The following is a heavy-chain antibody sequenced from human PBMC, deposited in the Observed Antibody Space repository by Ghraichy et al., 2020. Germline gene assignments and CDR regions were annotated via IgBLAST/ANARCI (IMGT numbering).Heavy chain of an antibody. V-gene: IGHV4-39*01. J-gene: IGHJ6*02. Sequence: GSLRLSCSVSGGSVSSSSYYWDWIRQAPGKGLEWIGSVHYRGSTYYNPSLKSRVTISVDTSKNQFSLSLSSVTAADTAFYYCARHVMAMVRGIVEGSYGMDVWGQGAAVTVSS. CDR2: VHYRGST. CDR3: ARHVMAMVRGIVEGSYGMDV. D-gene: IGHD3-10*01. CDR1: GGSVSSSSYY.